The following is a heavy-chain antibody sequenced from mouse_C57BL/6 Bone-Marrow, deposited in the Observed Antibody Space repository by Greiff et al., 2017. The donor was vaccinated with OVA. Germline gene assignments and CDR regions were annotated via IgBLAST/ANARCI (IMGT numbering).Heavy chain of an antibody. D-gene: IGHD3-2*02. CDR3: ARYPTAQATSAY. J-gene: IGHJ3*01. V-gene: IGHV1-64*01. CDR2: IHPYSGST. CDR1: GYTFTSYW. Sequence: QVQLKQPGAELVKPGASVKLSCKASGYTFTSYWMHWVKQRPGQGLEWIGMIHPYSGSTNYNEKFKSKATLTVDKSSSTAYMQLSSLTSEDSAVYYCARYPTAQATSAYWGQGTLVTVSA.